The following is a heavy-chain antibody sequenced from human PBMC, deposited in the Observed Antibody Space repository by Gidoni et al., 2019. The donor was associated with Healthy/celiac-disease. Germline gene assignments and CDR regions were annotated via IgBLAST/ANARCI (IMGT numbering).Heavy chain of an antibody. V-gene: IGHV1-69*02. CDR2: IIPSLGIA. CDR1: GGTFSSYT. J-gene: IGHJ4*02. CDR3: ARGAVAGMVDY. D-gene: IGHD6-19*01. Sequence: QVQLVQSGAEVKKPGSSVKVSCKAPGGTFSSYTISWVRQAPGQGLEWMGRIIPSLGIANYAQKFQGRVTITADKSTSTAYMELSSLRSEDTAVYYCARGAVAGMVDYWGQGTLVTVSS.